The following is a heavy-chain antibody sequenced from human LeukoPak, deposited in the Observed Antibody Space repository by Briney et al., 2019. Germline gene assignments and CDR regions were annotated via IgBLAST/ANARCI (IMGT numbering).Heavy chain of an antibody. V-gene: IGHV4-59*08. J-gene: IGHJ4*02. CDR3: ARHYGP. CDR2: VHHTGVT. CDR1: GGSTTSLY. D-gene: IGHD3-10*01. Sequence: PSETLSLTCSVSGGSTTSLYWSWVRQPPGKGLEYVGYVHHTGVTNYNPSLRGRVTVSMDSSKNQFSLKMNSVTATDTAVYYCARHYGPWGQGTLVTVSS.